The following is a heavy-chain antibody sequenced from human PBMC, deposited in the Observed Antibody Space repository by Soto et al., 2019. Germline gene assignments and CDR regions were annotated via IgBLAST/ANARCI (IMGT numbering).Heavy chain of an antibody. V-gene: IGHV3-74*01. CDR1: EFSFSTYW. CDR2: IDTTGSTT. CDR3: ASVSAAQYYDGMDA. Sequence: VQLVESGGGLVQPGGSLILSCVASEFSFSTYWMHWVRQAPGKGLMWVARIDTTGSTTTYADSVQGRCTISRDNAKNTMYLQMNSVRDDDTGIYFCASVSAAQYYDGMDAWGQGTKVTVS. D-gene: IGHD2-15*01. J-gene: IGHJ6*02.